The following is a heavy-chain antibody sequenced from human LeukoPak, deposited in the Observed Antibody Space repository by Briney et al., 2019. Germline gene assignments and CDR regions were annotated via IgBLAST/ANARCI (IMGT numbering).Heavy chain of an antibody. V-gene: IGHV4-38-2*02. D-gene: IGHD5-18*01. CDR3: AREGSGYRYVYHY. CDR2: IYHSGYT. J-gene: IGHJ4*02. Sequence: SETLTLTCGASGYSISSGYYWCWLRQPPEKGLEWFGSIYHSGYTYYSSSLKSRFTISVDTSKNPFSLKLSSVTAAGTAVYYCAREGSGYRYVYHYWRQGALVSVCS. CDR1: GYSISSGYY.